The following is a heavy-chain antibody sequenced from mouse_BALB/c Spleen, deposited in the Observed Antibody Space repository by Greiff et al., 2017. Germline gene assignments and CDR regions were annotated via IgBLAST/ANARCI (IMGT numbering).Heavy chain of an antibody. CDR1: GFTFSSYT. V-gene: IGHV5-12-2*01. Sequence: EVKVVESGGGLVQPGGSLKLSCAASGFTFSSYTMSWVRQTPEKRLEWVAYISNGGGSTYYPDTVKGRFTISRDNAKNTLYLQMSSLKSEDTAMYYCARHGGRYYAMDYWGQGTSVTVSS. J-gene: IGHJ4*01. CDR2: ISNGGGST. CDR3: ARHGGRYYAMDY.